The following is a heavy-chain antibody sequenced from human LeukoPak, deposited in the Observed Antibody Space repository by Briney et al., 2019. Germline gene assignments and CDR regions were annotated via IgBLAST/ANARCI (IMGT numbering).Heavy chain of an antibody. CDR3: ARWLYNSGWAIDY. V-gene: IGHV3-74*01. J-gene: IGHJ4*02. D-gene: IGHD6-19*01. Sequence: GGSLRLSCAASTSTGLVWMDWVRKAPGKGLVWVARIKSDGTSANYADSVRGRFTISRDDAKNTLYLQMNSLRAEDTAVYFCARWLYNSGWAIDYWGQGTLVTVSS. CDR1: TSTGLVW. CDR2: IKSDGTSA.